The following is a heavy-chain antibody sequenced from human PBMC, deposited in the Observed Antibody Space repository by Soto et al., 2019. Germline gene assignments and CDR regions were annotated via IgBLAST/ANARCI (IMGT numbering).Heavy chain of an antibody. CDR2: ISGTGDIT. CDR1: GFTFDTYG. J-gene: IGHJ4*02. Sequence: EVQLLESGGGLVQPGGSLRLSCAASGFTFDTYGMSWVRQAPGKGLERVSSISGTGDITSYADSVKGRFIISRDNSKNTLYGRVNSLRADDTAVYYFAEGYYSAGSNYFDHWGQGTLVTVSS. CDR3: AEGYYSAGSNYFDH. D-gene: IGHD3-10*01. V-gene: IGHV3-23*01.